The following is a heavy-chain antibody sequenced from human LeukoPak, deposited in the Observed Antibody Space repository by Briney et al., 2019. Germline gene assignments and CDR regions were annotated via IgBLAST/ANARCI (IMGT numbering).Heavy chain of an antibody. CDR3: ANNIVVVPAAMAFDY. CDR2: ISGSGGST. Sequence: PGGSLRLSCAASGFTFSSYGMSWVRQAPGKGLEWVSAISGSGGSTYYADSVKGRFTISRDNSKNTPYLQMNSLRAEDTAVYYCANNIVVVPAAMAFDYWGQGTLVTVSS. J-gene: IGHJ4*02. D-gene: IGHD2-2*01. V-gene: IGHV3-23*01. CDR1: GFTFSSYG.